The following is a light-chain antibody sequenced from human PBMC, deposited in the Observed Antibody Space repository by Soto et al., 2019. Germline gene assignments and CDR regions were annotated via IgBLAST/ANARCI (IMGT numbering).Light chain of an antibody. V-gene: IGKV1-27*01. CDR3: QKYNSAPLT. CDR2: AAS. Sequence: DIQMTQSPSALSASVGDRVTITCRASQSITNYLNWYQHKPGQAPNLLIYAASTLQAGVPSRFRGSGSGTDFTLTISSLQPEDVAAYYCQKYNSAPLTFGGGTKVDIK. J-gene: IGKJ4*01. CDR1: QSITNY.